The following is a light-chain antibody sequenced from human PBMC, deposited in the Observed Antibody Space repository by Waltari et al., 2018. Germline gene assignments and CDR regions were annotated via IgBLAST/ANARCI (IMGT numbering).Light chain of an antibody. CDR1: SSDVGNYNL. Sequence: QSGLTQPASVSGSPGQSITISCTGTSSDVGNYNLVSCYQQYPGKAPKLMVYEVTKRTSGVSDRFAGSKSGNTASLTIYVLQSEDEADYYCCSYAGLGIYVFGTGTKVTVL. V-gene: IGLV2-23*02. CDR2: EVT. J-gene: IGLJ1*01. CDR3: CSYAGLGIYV.